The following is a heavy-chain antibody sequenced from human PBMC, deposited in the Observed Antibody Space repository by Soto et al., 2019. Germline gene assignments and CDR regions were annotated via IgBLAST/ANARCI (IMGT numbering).Heavy chain of an antibody. J-gene: IGHJ4*02. D-gene: IGHD3-3*02. Sequence: QVQLQESGPGLVKPSETLSLTCTVSGGSVSSGSYYWSWIRQPPGKGLEWIGYIYYSGSTNYNPSLKSRVTISVDTSKNQFSLKLSSVTAAATAVYYCARGQRYEALGYWGQGTLVTVSS. CDR2: IYYSGST. CDR1: GGSVSSGSYY. CDR3: ARGQRYEALGY. V-gene: IGHV4-61*01.